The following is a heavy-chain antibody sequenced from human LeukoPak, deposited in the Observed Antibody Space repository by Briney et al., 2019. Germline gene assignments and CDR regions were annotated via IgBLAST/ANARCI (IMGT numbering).Heavy chain of an antibody. D-gene: IGHD3-16*01. CDR2: IIPILGIA. J-gene: IGHJ6*02. CDR3: ARVLGPYRAWYYYGMDV. Sequence: SVKVSCKASRGTFSSYTISWVRQAPGKELEWMGRIIPILGIANYAQKLQGGVTITADKSTSTAYMELSSLRAEDTAVYYCARVLGPYRAWYYYGMDVWGQGTTVTVSS. CDR1: RGTFSSYT. V-gene: IGHV1-69*02.